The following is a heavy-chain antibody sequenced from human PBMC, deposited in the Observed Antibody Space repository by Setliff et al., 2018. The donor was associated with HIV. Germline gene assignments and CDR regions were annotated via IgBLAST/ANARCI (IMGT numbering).Heavy chain of an antibody. V-gene: IGHV4-4*09. Sequence: SETLSLTCTVPGGSINNYCWNWIRQPPGRGLEWIGFIFASGTTKYNPSLQSRVTMSIDTSKNQFSLKLTSVTAADTAVYYCARRIDDSGSFPDKNWFDTWGQGSLVTVSS. CDR3: ARRIDDSGSFPDKNWFDT. CDR2: IFASGTT. J-gene: IGHJ5*02. D-gene: IGHD3-10*01. CDR1: GGSINNYC.